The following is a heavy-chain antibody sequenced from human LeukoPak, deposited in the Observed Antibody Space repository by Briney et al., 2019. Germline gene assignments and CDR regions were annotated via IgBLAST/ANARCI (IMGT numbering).Heavy chain of an antibody. J-gene: IGHJ4*02. Sequence: EASVKVSCKASGYTFTGYYMHWVRQAPGQGLEWMGWINPNSGGTNYVQKFQGRVTMTRDTSTSTAYMELSRLRSDDTAVYYCARGRPSHYDFWSGYYEDFDYWGQGTLVTVSS. CDR1: GYTFTGYY. CDR2: INPNSGGT. D-gene: IGHD3-3*01. CDR3: ARGRPSHYDFWSGYYEDFDY. V-gene: IGHV1-2*02.